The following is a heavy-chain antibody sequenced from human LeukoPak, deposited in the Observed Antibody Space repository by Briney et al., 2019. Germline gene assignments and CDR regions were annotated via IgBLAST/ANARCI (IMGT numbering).Heavy chain of an antibody. D-gene: IGHD5-24*01. CDR2: IGTAGDT. V-gene: IGHV3-13*01. Sequence: PGGFLRLSCAASGFTFSSYDMHWVRQGTGKGPEWVSAIGTAGDTYYPGSVKGRFTISRENAKNSLYLQMNSLRAGDTAVYYSARGRWLQSWGQGTLVNVSS. CDR3: ARGRWLQS. J-gene: IGHJ4*02. CDR1: GFTFSSYD.